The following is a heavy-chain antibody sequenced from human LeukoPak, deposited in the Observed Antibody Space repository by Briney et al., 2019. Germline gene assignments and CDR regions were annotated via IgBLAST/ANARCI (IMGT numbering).Heavy chain of an antibody. J-gene: IGHJ4*02. CDR3: ARAYCSGPTCYSPDY. V-gene: IGHV3-30-3*01. Sequence: PGTSLRLSCAASGLTFSNNAMHWVRQAPGKGLEWVAVVSSDGTKKYYADSVKGRFTISRDNSKNTVYLRMNSLGAEDTAVYYCARAYCSGPTCYSPDYWGQGTLVIVSS. CDR1: GLTFSNNA. CDR2: VSSDGTKK. D-gene: IGHD2-2*02.